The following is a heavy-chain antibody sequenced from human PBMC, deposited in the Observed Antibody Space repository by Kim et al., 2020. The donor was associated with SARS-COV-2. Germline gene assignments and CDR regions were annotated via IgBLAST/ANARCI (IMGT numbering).Heavy chain of an antibody. CDR3: AKGCNDNYGDYEAPLYYGMDV. J-gene: IGHJ6*02. CDR1: GFTFDDYA. V-gene: IGHV3-9*01. D-gene: IGHD4-17*01. CDR2: ISWNSGSI. Sequence: GGSLRLSCAASGFTFDDYAMHWVRQAPGKGLEWVSGISWNSGSIGYADSVKGRFTISRDNAKNSLYLQMNSLRAEDTALYYCAKGCNDNYGDYEAPLYYGMDVWGQGTTVTVSS.